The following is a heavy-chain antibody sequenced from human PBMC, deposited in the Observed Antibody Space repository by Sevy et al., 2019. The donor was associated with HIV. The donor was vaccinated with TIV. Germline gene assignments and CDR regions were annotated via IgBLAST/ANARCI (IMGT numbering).Heavy chain of an antibody. CDR3: ARDCSSTTCLWGMDV. CDR1: AFSFSNYW. Sequence: GGSLRLSCAASAFSFSNYWTSWVRQAPGKGLEWVANIKLDGSEKYYVDSVKGRFTISRDNAKKSLYLQMNSLRTEDTAVYYCARDCSSTTCLWGMDVWGQGTTVTVSS. V-gene: IGHV3-7*03. CDR2: IKLDGSEK. J-gene: IGHJ6*02. D-gene: IGHD2-2*01.